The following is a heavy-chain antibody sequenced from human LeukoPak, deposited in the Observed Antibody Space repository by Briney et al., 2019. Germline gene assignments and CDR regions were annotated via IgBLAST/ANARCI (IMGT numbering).Heavy chain of an antibody. CDR2: LSGGGGSK. CDR1: GFTFSSYP. Sequence: GGSLRLSCAASGFTFSSYPRNWLRQAPGKGLEWVSDLSGGGGSKHYADSGKGRFTISRDNSKNTLYLQVNSRRAEDTALYYCAKDQTPYGSGSYSPIDYWGQGTLVTVSS. CDR3: AKDQTPYGSGSYSPIDY. V-gene: IGHV3-23*01. J-gene: IGHJ4*02. D-gene: IGHD3-10*01.